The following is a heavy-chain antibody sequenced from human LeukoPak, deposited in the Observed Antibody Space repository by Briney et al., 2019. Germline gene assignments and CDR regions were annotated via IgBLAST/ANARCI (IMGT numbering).Heavy chain of an antibody. V-gene: IGHV3-9*01. CDR1: GFTFDDYA. CDR3: AKGDYYDSSGLADRPDAFDI. CDR2: ISWNSGSI. D-gene: IGHD3-22*01. Sequence: GGSLRLSCAASGFTFDDYAMHWVRQAPGKGLEWVSGISWNSGSIGYADSVKGRFTISRDNAKNSLYLQMNSLRPEDTALYYCAKGDYYDSSGLADRPDAFDIWGQGTMVTVSS. J-gene: IGHJ3*02.